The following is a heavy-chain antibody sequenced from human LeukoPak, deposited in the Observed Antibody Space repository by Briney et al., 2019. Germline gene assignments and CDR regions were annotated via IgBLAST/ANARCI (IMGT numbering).Heavy chain of an antibody. D-gene: IGHD4-23*01. J-gene: IGHJ4*02. V-gene: IGHV4-61*01. Sequence: PSETLSLTCTVSGGPVSSGSYYWSWIRQPPGKGLEWIGYIYYSGSTNYNPSLKSRVTISVDTSKNQFSLKLSSVTAADTAVYYCARNSGYGYDGYGGNSPFDYWGQGTLVTVSS. CDR1: GGPVSSGSYY. CDR3: ARNSGYGYDGYGGNSPFDY. CDR2: IYYSGST.